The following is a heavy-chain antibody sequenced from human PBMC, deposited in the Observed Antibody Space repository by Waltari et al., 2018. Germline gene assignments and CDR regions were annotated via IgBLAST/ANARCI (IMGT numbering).Heavy chain of an antibody. CDR2: IYSSGAV. CDR3: ANRGVGNYFKYFRL. J-gene: IGHJ1*01. D-gene: IGHD1-7*01. V-gene: IGHV4-61*02. Sequence: QVQLQESGPGLVKPTHTLFLTCTVSGEPISDDVSRWTYWTWIRQSAGKGLEWIGHIYSSGAVDYNPSLRSRVTISLDTPKSHFTLKLTSVTAADTAVYYCANRGVGNYFKYFRLWSPGTLVTVSS. CDR1: GEPISDDVSRWTY.